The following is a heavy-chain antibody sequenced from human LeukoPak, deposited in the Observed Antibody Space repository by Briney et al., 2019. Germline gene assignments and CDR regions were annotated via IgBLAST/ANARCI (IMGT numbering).Heavy chain of an antibody. V-gene: IGHV3-23*01. CDR3: TLTGYSSSWADFDY. J-gene: IGHJ4*02. D-gene: IGHD6-13*01. CDR1: GFTFSSYG. Sequence: GGSLRLSCAASGFTFSSYGMSWVRQAPGKGLEWVSAISGSGGSTYYADSVKGRFTISRDNSKNTLYLQMNSLRAEDTAVYYCTLTGYSSSWADFDYWGQGTLVTVSS. CDR2: ISGSGGST.